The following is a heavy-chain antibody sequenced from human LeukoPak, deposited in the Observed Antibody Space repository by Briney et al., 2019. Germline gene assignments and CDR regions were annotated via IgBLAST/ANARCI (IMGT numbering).Heavy chain of an antibody. CDR3: ARKNFYPYWYFDV. D-gene: IGHD3-3*01. J-gene: IGHJ2*01. CDR2: IYDSGTA. Sequence: PSETLSLTCTVTGSSISGHYWNWIRQSPEKGPEWIGYIYDSGTANYNPSLKSRVAISIDTSKNQFSLSLNSLTAADTAIYFCARKNFYPYWYFDVWGRGTLVTVSS. V-gene: IGHV4-59*08. CDR1: GSSISGHY.